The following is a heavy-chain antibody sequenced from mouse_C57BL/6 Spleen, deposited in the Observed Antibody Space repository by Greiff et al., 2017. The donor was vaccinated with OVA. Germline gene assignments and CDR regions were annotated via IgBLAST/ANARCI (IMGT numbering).Heavy chain of an antibody. J-gene: IGHJ1*03. D-gene: IGHD2-2*01. CDR1: GYTFTGYW. V-gene: IGHV1-7*01. Sequence: QVQLQQSGAELAKPGASVKLSCKASGYTFTGYWMHWVKQRPGQGLEWIGYINPSSGYTKYNQKFKDKATLTADKSSSTAYMQLSSLTYEDSAVYYCARGGVTTDWYCDVWGTGTTVTVSS. CDR3: ARGGVTTDWYCDV. CDR2: INPSSGYT.